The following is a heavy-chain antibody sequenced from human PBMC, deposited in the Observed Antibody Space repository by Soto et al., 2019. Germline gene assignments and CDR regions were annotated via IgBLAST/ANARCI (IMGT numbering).Heavy chain of an antibody. V-gene: IGHV3-23*01. Sequence: GSLRLSCAASGFTFSSYAMSSVRQAPGKGLERVSAISGSGGSTYYADSVKGRFTISRDNSKNTLYLQMNSLRAEDTAVYYCAKLTTGTTGDYWGQGTLVTVSS. CDR2: ISGSGGST. CDR1: GFTFSSYA. D-gene: IGHD1-1*01. J-gene: IGHJ4*02. CDR3: AKLTTGTTGDY.